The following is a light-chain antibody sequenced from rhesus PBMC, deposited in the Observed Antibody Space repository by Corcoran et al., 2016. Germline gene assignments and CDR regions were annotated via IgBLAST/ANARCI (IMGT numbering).Light chain of an antibody. V-gene: IGLV2-32*02. CDR2: EVS. CDR3: NSYAGSNTYI. J-gene: IGLJ1*01. CDR1: SSDIGGYNY. Sequence: QAALTQPRSVSGSPGQSVTISCTGTSSDIGGYNYVSWYQQHPGTAPKLMIYEVSKRPSGVSDRFSGSKSGNTASLTISGLQAEDEGDYYCNSYAGSNTYIFGAGTRLTVL.